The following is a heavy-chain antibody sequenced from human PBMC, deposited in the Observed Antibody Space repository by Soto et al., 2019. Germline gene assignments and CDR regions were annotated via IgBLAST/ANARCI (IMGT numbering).Heavy chain of an antibody. D-gene: IGHD6-6*01. CDR3: ARKSSSSSWFDP. Sequence: GASVKVSCKASGYTFSSYGISWVRQAPGQGLEWIGWISAYDGNTNYAQKFQARVTMTTDTSTSTGYMELRSLRSDDTAVYYCARKSSSSSWFDPWGQGTLVTVSS. CDR1: GYTFSSYG. CDR2: ISAYDGNT. J-gene: IGHJ5*02. V-gene: IGHV1-18*01.